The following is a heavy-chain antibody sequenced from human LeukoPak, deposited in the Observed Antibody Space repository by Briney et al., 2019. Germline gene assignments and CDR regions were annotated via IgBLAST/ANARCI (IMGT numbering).Heavy chain of an antibody. CDR3: ARSMEVAAAGTILY. V-gene: IGHV3-30*02. J-gene: IGHJ4*02. D-gene: IGHD6-13*01. CDR2: IRYDGSNK. Sequence: GGSLRLSCAASGFPFSTYGMHWVRQAPGKGLEWVAFIRYDGSNKYYADSVKGRFTISRDNSKNTLYLQMNSLRAEDTAVYYCARSMEVAAAGTILYWGQGTLVTVSS. CDR1: GFPFSTYG.